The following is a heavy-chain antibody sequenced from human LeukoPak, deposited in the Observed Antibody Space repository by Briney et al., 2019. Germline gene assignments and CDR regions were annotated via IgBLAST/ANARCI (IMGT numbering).Heavy chain of an antibody. Sequence: GGSLRLSCAASGLTVSSNYMSWVRQAPGKGLEWVSVMYRSDATYYADSVKGRFTMSRDSSKNTVYLQMNSLRCEDTAVYYCARDLPDQGAYWGQGTLVIVSS. CDR3: ARDLPDQGAY. CDR2: MYRSDAT. CDR1: GLTVSSNY. J-gene: IGHJ4*02. V-gene: IGHV3-53*01. D-gene: IGHD1-14*01.